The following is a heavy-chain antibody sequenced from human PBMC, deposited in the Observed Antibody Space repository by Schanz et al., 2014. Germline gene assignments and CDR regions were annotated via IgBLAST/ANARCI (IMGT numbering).Heavy chain of an antibody. J-gene: IGHJ3*02. D-gene: IGHD2-8*01. CDR3: ARDMLRRYGALEI. V-gene: IGHV3-11*04. Sequence: VQLVESGGGLVKPGGSLRLSCAASGFTFSDYYMNWIRQAPGKGLEWVSYISNSGYTIYYADSVKGRFTISRDNAKNSLYLQMNSLRADDTAVYYCARDMLRRYGALEIWGRGTMVTVSS. CDR1: GFTFSDYY. CDR2: ISNSGYTI.